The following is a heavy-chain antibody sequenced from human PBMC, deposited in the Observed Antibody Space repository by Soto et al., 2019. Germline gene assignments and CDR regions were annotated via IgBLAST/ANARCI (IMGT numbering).Heavy chain of an antibody. D-gene: IGHD6-19*01. CDR2: ISHDGTEK. CDR1: GFTFSTTG. Sequence: QVHLVESGGGVVQPGRSLRLSCAASGFTFSTTGMHWVRQAPGKGLEWVVMISHDGTEKHYTDSVKGRFTISRDTSMNTLYLQMNSLRPEDTAMYHCAKDLYGAGWYNYFDPWGQGTLVTVSS. J-gene: IGHJ5*02. CDR3: AKDLYGAGWYNYFDP. V-gene: IGHV3-30*18.